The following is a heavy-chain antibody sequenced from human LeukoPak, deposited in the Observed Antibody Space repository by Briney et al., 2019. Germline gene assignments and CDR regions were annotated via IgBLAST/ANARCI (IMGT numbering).Heavy chain of an antibody. V-gene: IGHV3-7*01. J-gene: IGHJ3*01. CDR1: GFTLNSYL. CDR2: IKKDGSEE. Sequence: GGSLRLSCAASGFTLNSYLMSWVRQAPGRGLEWVANIKKDGSEENYLDSVKGRFTVSRDTAKNSLYLQMNSLRGEDTAAYYCARSNPNRNALDLWGQGTMVTISS. CDR3: ARSNPNRNALDL. D-gene: IGHD1-14*01.